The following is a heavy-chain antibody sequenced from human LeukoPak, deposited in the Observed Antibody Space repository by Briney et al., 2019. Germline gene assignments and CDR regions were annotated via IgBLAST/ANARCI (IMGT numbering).Heavy chain of an antibody. CDR3: ARLVGASWFDS. Sequence: SQTLSLTCAISGDSFSTNSATWTWLRQSPSRGLEWLGRTYYRSKWYNDYAVSMKSRITINPDTSKNQLSLQLNSVTPEDTAVYYCARLVGASWFDSWGQGTLVTVSS. V-gene: IGHV6-1*01. CDR2: TYYRSKWYN. D-gene: IGHD1-26*01. CDR1: GDSFSTNSAT. J-gene: IGHJ5*01.